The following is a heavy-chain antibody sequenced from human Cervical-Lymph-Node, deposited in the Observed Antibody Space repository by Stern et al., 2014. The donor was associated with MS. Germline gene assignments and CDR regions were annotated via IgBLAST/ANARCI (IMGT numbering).Heavy chain of an antibody. J-gene: IGHJ6*02. CDR1: GFTLSSYG. D-gene: IGHD3-16*01. CDR3: ARGGLWGAYAPMDV. V-gene: IGHV3-33*01. Sequence: QVKLVQSGGGLVQPGRSLTLSCAASGFTLSSYGMHLVRQAQGTGLERVTVIWHAGSIKQYDDSAMGRFTISKDNDRNNQSLQILSLRAEDTAVYYCARGGLWGAYAPMDVWGQGTTVTVSS. CDR2: IWHAGSIK.